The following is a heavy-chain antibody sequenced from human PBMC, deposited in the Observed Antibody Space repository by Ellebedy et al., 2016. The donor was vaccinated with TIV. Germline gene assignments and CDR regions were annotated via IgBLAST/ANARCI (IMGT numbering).Heavy chain of an antibody. V-gene: IGHV1-18*01. J-gene: IGHJ4*02. CDR2: ISAYNGNT. Sequence: ASVKVSCKASGGTFSSYAISWVRQAPGQGLEWMGWISAYNGNTNYAQKLQGRVTMTTDTSTSTAYMELRSLRSDDTAVYYCARVMLSVRRPFDYWGQGTLVTVSS. D-gene: IGHD1-1*01. CDR1: GGTFSSYA. CDR3: ARVMLSVRRPFDY.